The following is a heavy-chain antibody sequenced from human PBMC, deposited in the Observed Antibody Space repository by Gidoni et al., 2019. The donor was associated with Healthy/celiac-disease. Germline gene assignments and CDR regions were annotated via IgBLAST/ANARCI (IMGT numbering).Heavy chain of an antibody. CDR1: GFPFSSYA. J-gene: IGHJ6*02. CDR2: RSYDGSNK. Sequence: QVQLVESGGGVVQPGWSLRLSCAASGFPFSSYAMHWVRQSPGKGLEWVGVRSYDGSNKYYADSVKGRFTISRDKSKNTRYLQMNSRRAEDTAVYYCARELVDYYDSSGYYYYGMDVWGQGTTVTVSS. V-gene: IGHV3-30*01. CDR3: ARELVDYYDSSGYYYYGMDV. D-gene: IGHD3-22*01.